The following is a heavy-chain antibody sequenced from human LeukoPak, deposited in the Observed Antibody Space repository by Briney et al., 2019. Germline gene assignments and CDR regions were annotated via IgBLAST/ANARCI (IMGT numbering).Heavy chain of an antibody. Sequence: PGGSLRLSCAASGFTFSSYAMSWVRQAPGKGLEWVSAISSTGGSTYYADSVKGRFTVSRDDAKNTVYLQMNSLTAEDTAVYYCARIGSAAFTDYWGQGTLVTVSS. D-gene: IGHD3-3*02. CDR3: ARIGSAAFTDY. V-gene: IGHV3-23*01. CDR1: GFTFSSYA. J-gene: IGHJ4*02. CDR2: ISSTGGST.